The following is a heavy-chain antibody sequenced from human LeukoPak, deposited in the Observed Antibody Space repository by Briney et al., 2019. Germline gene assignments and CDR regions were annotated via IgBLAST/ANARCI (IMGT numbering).Heavy chain of an antibody. V-gene: IGHV3-21*01. J-gene: IGHJ4*02. Sequence: GGSLRLSCAASGFTFSSYSMNWVRQAPGKGLEWVSSISSSSSYIYYADSVKGRFTISRDNSKNTLYLQMNSLRAEDTAVCYCARDTPYYYDSSGSYFDYWGQGTLVTVSS. D-gene: IGHD3-22*01. CDR3: ARDTPYYYDSSGSYFDY. CDR1: GFTFSSYS. CDR2: ISSSSSYI.